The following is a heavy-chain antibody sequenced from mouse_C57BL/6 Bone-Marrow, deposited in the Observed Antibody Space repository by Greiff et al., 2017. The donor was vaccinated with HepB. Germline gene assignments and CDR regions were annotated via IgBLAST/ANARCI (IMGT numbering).Heavy chain of an antibody. J-gene: IGHJ2*01. D-gene: IGHD1-1*01. CDR2: IDPNSGGT. CDR3: DRAGGNYEDY. CDR1: GYTFTSYW. Sequence: QVQLQQPGAELVKPGASVKLSCKASGYTFTSYWMHWVKLRPGRGLEWIGRIDPNSGGTKYNEKFESKATLTVDKPSSTTYMQLNSRTAEDSAVAYCDRAGGNYEDYWGQGTALTVSA. V-gene: IGHV1-72*01.